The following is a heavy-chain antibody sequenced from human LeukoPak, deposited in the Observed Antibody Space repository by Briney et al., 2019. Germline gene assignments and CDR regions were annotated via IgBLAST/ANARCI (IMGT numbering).Heavy chain of an antibody. J-gene: IGHJ4*02. CDR1: GGSISSSYYY. D-gene: IGHD4-11*01. CDR2: IYYSGST. V-gene: IGHV4-39*01. CDR3: ARHPHTTVPNFDC. Sequence: PSETLSLTCTVSGGSISSSYYYWGWIRQPPGKGLEWIGSIYYSGSTYYNPSLKSRVTISVDTSKNQFSLKLSSVTAADTAVYYCARHPHTTVPNFDCWGQGTLVTVSS.